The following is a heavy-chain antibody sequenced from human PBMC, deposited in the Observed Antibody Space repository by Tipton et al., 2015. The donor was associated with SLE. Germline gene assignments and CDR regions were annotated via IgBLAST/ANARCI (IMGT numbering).Heavy chain of an antibody. D-gene: IGHD5-18*01. Sequence: QLVQSGVEVREPGESLRISCKASGSSLTNYWIAWVRQMPEKGLEWMGLIYPSDSRTTYSPSFQGRVTISADKSINTAYLQWRSLKASDTAMYYCATIGNSYGYFEKWGQGTLVTVSP. CDR3: ATIGNSYGYFEK. V-gene: IGHV5-51*03. J-gene: IGHJ4*02. CDR2: IYPSDSRT. CDR1: GSSLTNYW.